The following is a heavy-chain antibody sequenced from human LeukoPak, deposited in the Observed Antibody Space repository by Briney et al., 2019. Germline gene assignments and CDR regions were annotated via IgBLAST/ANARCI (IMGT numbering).Heavy chain of an antibody. Sequence: GASVKVSCTASGYTFTSYGISWVRQAPGQGLEWMGWISAYNGNTNYAQKLQGRVTMTTDTSTSTAYMELRSLRSDDTAVYYCARDSGSHLPRPIDYWGQGTLVTVSS. D-gene: IGHD1-26*01. CDR3: ARDSGSHLPRPIDY. CDR2: ISAYNGNT. CDR1: GYTFTSYG. V-gene: IGHV1-18*01. J-gene: IGHJ4*02.